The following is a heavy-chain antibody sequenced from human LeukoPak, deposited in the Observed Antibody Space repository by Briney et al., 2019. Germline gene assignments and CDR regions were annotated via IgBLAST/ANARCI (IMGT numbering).Heavy chain of an antibody. V-gene: IGHV3-23*01. Sequence: GGSLRLSCAASGFTFGSNAMSWVRQAPGKGLEWVSTISGSGGSTYYADSVKGHFTISRDNSKNTLYLQMNSLRAEDTAVYYCAKGRGDSGTWKRSFDYWGQGTLVTVSS. J-gene: IGHJ4*02. D-gene: IGHD3-10*01. CDR3: AKGRGDSGTWKRSFDY. CDR2: ISGSGGST. CDR1: GFTFGSNA.